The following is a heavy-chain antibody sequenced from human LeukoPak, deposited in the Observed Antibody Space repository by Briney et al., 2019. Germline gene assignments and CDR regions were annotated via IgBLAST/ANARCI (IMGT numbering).Heavy chain of an antibody. CDR2: IYASGHT. V-gene: IGHV4-61*02. Sequence: SQTLSLTCTVSGGSISSGGYYWSWIRQPAGKGLEWIGRIYASGHTTYNPSLKSRAIMSVDTSKNQFSLNLYFVTAADAAVYYCARGPGERTREGYDYWGQGMLVTVSS. CDR1: GGSISSGGYY. CDR3: ARGPGERTREGYDY. J-gene: IGHJ4*02. D-gene: IGHD5-12*01.